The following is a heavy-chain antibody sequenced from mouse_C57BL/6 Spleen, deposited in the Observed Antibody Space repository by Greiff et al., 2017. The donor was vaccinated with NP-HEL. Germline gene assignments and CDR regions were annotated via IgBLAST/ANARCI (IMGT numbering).Heavy chain of an antibody. CDR2: ISSGSSTI. Sequence: EVKLVESGGGLVKPGGSLKLSCAASGFTFSDYGMHWVRQAPEKGLEWVAYISSGSSTIYYADTVKGRFTISRDNAKNTLFLQMTSLRSEDTAMYYCARQSNNGRYGYYAMDYWGQGTSVTVSS. D-gene: IGHD2-5*01. CDR1: GFTFSDYG. J-gene: IGHJ4*01. V-gene: IGHV5-17*01. CDR3: ARQSNNGRYGYYAMDY.